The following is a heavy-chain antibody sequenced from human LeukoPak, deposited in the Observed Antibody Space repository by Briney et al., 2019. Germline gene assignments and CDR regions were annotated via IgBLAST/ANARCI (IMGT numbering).Heavy chain of an antibody. Sequence: SETLSLTCTVSGDSTSSYYWSWIRQPPGKGLEWIGYIYYTGSTNYNTSLKSRVTISVDTSKNQFSLKLSSVTAADTAVYYCARGPSSGTGSTSIDYWGQGTLVTVSS. CDR2: IYYTGST. V-gene: IGHV4-59*01. CDR3: ARGPSSGTGSTSIDY. D-gene: IGHD1-7*01. CDR1: GDSTSSYY. J-gene: IGHJ4*02.